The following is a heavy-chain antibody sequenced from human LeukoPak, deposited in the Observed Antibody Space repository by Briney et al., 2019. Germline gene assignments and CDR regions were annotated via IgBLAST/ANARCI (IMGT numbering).Heavy chain of an antibody. CDR1: GYSFTSYW. D-gene: IGHD5-12*01. V-gene: IGHV5-51*01. Sequence: GESLKISCKGSGYSFTSYWIGLVRQMPGKGREWLGIIYPGDSDTRYSPSFQGQVTISADKSISTAYLQWSSLKASDTAMYYCAKQQAWHFDSWGQGTLVTVSS. J-gene: IGHJ4*02. CDR2: IYPGDSDT. CDR3: AKQQAWHFDS.